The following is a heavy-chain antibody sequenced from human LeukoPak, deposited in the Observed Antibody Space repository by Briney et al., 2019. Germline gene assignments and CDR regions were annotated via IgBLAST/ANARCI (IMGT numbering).Heavy chain of an antibody. CDR3: ARILAVAGPNDAFDI. V-gene: IGHV4-4*07. J-gene: IGHJ3*02. D-gene: IGHD6-19*01. CDR1: GGSISSYY. CDR2: IYTRGST. Sequence: SETLSLTCTVSGGSISSYYWSWIRQPAGKGLEWIGRIYTRGSTNYNPSLKSRVTMSVDTSKNQFSLKLSSVTAADTAVYYCARILAVAGPNDAFDIWGQGTMVTVSS.